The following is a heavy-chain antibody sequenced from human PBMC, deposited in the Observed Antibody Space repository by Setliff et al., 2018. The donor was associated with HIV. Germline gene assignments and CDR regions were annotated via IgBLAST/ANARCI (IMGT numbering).Heavy chain of an antibody. D-gene: IGHD1-26*01. Sequence: PGGSLRLSCAASGFTFSGFGMHWVRQAPGKGLEWVAVIWFDGSNKYYADSVKGRFIISRDNSKNTLYLQMNSLRAEDTAVYYCAKMSEGWSATPYYFDYWGQGTLVTSPQ. CDR3: AKMSEGWSATPYYFDY. J-gene: IGHJ4*02. V-gene: IGHV3-30*02. CDR2: IWFDGSNK. CDR1: GFTFSGFG.